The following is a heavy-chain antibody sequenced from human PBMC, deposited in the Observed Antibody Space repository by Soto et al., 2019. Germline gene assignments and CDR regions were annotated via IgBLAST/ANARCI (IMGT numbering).Heavy chain of an antibody. CDR1: GGSFSGYY. CDR3: ASRLLWFGERSIWFDP. D-gene: IGHD3-10*01. J-gene: IGHJ5*02. Sequence: SETLSLTCAVYGGSFSGYYWSWIRQPPGKGLEWIGEINHSGSTNYNPSLKSRVTISVDTSRNQFSLKLSSVTAADTAVYYCASRLLWFGERSIWFDPWGQGTLVTVSS. CDR2: INHSGST. V-gene: IGHV4-34*01.